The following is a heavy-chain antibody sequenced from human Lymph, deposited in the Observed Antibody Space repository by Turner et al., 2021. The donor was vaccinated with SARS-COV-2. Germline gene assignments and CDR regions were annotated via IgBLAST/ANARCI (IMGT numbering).Heavy chain of an antibody. CDR2: ISISSSTI. CDR3: ARDRGGYGAYYYGMDV. D-gene: IGHD2-15*01. J-gene: IGHJ6*02. CDR1: GFTFSSYS. V-gene: IGHV3-48*02. Sequence: EVQLVESGGGLVQPGGSLRLSCAASGFTFSSYSMNWVRQAPGKGLEWVSYISISSSTIYYADSVKCRFTISRDNAKNSLYLQMNSLRDEDTAVYYCARDRGGYGAYYYGMDVWGQGTTVTVSS.